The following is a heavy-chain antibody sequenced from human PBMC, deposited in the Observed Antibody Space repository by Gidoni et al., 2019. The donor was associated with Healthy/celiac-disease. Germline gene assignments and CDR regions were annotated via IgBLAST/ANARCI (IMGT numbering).Heavy chain of an antibody. CDR1: GFTFSSYA. CDR2: ISGSGGST. V-gene: IGHV3-23*01. J-gene: IGHJ3*02. Sequence: EVQLLESGGGLVQPGGSLRLSCAASGFTFSSYAMSWVRQAPGKGLEWVSSISGSGGSTYYADSVKGRFTISRDNSKNTLYLQMNSLRAEDTAVYYCAKALRQQPDAFDIWGQGTMVTVSS. CDR3: AKALRQQPDAFDI. D-gene: IGHD6-13*01.